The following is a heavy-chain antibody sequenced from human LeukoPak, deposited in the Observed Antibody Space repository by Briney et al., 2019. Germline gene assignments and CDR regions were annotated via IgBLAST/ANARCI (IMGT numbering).Heavy chain of an antibody. CDR3: ASSDSSGYYDN. J-gene: IGHJ4*02. V-gene: IGHV4-59*01. D-gene: IGHD3-22*01. CDR1: GGSISSYY. CDR2: IYYSGNT. Sequence: SETLSLTCTVSGGSISSYYWTWIRQPPGKGLEWIGYIYYSGNTNHNPSLKSRVTISVDTSKNQFSLNLSSVTAADTAVYYCASSDSSGYYDNWGQGTLVTVSS.